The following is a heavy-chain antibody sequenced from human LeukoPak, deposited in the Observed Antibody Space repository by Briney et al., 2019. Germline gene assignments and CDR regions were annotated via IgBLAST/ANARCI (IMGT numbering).Heavy chain of an antibody. CDR2: IIPILGIA. Sequence: ASMKVSCKASGGTFSSYAISWVRQAPGQGLEWMGRIIPILGIANYAQKFQGRVTITADKSTSTAYMELSSLRSEDTAVYYCARDDCSGGSCPNDYWGQGTLVTVSS. CDR1: GGTFSSYA. CDR3: ARDDCSGGSCPNDY. D-gene: IGHD2-15*01. J-gene: IGHJ4*02. V-gene: IGHV1-69*04.